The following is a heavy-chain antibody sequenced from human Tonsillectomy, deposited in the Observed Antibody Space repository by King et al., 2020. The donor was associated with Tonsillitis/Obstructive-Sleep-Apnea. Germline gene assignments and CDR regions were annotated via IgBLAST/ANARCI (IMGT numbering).Heavy chain of an antibody. D-gene: IGHD1-1*01. V-gene: IGHV4-4*02. CDR2: IYHSGST. Sequence: HVQLQESGPGLVKPSGTLSLTCAVSGGSISSSNWWSWVRQPPGKGLEWIGEIYHSGSTNYNPSLKSRVTISVDKSKNQFSLKLSSVTAAETAVYYCARAEVQDRYDYYYGMDVWGQGTTVTVSS. CDR3: ARAEVQDRYDYYYGMDV. J-gene: IGHJ6*02. CDR1: GGSISSSNW.